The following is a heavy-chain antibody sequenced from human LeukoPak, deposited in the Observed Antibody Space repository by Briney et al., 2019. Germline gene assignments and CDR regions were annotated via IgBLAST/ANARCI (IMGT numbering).Heavy chain of an antibody. V-gene: IGHV4-59*01. Sequence: SETLSLTCTVSGGSISSYYWSWIRRPPGKGLEWIGYIYYSGSTNYNPSLKSRVTISVDTSKNQFSLKLSSVTAADTAVYYCARRPRVTPHAFDIWGQGTVDTVSS. J-gene: IGHJ3*02. CDR3: ARRPRVTPHAFDI. CDR2: IYYSGST. D-gene: IGHD4-23*01. CDR1: GGSISSYY.